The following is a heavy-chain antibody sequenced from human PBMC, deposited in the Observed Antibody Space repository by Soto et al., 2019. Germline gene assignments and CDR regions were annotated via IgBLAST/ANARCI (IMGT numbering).Heavy chain of an antibody. CDR3: ARAMAAAGPHWSDY. D-gene: IGHD6-13*01. CDR2: ISSSSSYI. V-gene: IGHV3-21*01. Sequence: GGSLRLSCAASGFTFSSYSMNWVRQAPGKGLEWVSSISSSSSYIYYADSVKGRFTISRDNAKNSLYLQTNSLRAEDTAVYYCARAMAAAGPHWSDYWGQGTLVTVSS. J-gene: IGHJ4*02. CDR1: GFTFSSYS.